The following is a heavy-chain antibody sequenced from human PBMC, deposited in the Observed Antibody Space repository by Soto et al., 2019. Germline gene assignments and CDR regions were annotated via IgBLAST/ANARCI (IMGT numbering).Heavy chain of an antibody. CDR3: ARDRSAGDYCYYGMDV. D-gene: IGHD1-1*01. CDR2: IWYDGSKT. CDR1: GMTFNRNG. V-gene: IGHV3-33*01. Sequence: WGSLRLSCAASGMTFNRNGMHWVRQAPGKGLEWVAVIWYDGSKTAYSDSVKGRFTISRDNAKNTLYLQMNSVRDEETAIYYWARDRSAGDYCYYGMDVWGQGTTVTVSS. J-gene: IGHJ6*02.